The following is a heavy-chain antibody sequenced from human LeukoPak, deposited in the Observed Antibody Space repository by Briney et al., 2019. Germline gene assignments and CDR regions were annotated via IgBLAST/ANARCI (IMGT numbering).Heavy chain of an antibody. D-gene: IGHD3-22*01. Sequence: SETLSLTCTVSGGSISSYYWSWIRQPPGKGLEWIGYIYYSGSTNYNPSLKSRVTISVDTSKNQFSLKLSSVTAADTAVYYCARELGDSSGYYWWYFDLWGRGTLVTVSS. CDR3: ARELGDSSGYYWWYFDL. J-gene: IGHJ2*01. CDR1: GGSISSYY. CDR2: IYYSGST. V-gene: IGHV4-59*01.